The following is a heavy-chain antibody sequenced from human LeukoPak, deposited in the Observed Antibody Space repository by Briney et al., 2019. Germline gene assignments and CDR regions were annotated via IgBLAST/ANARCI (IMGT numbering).Heavy chain of an antibody. Sequence: SETLSLTCAAYGGSFSGYDWSWVRQPPGKGLEWIGEIIHSGSTNYNPCLKSRVTISVDTSKNQFSLKLSSVTAADTAVYYCARGRRPRGRTYYYDSSGYYYDYWGQGTLVTVSS. D-gene: IGHD3-22*01. CDR3: ARGRRPRGRTYYYDSSGYYYDY. V-gene: IGHV4-34*01. CDR1: GGSFSGYD. J-gene: IGHJ4*02. CDR2: IIHSGST.